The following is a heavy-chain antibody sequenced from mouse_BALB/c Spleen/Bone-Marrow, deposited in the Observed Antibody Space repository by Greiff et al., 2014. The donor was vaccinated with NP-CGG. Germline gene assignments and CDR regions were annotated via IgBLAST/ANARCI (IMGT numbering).Heavy chain of an antibody. V-gene: IGHV7-3*02. Sequence: EVKLPQSGVRSFDCGGSLRLSCATSGFTLTDYYMSWVRQPPGKALEWLGLIRNKANGYTTEYSASVKGRFTISRDNSQSILYLQMNTLRAEDNANYYCARYISWYFDVWGAGTTVTVSS. CDR2: IRNKANGYTT. J-gene: IGHJ1*01. CDR3: ARYISWYFDV. CDR1: GFTLTDYY.